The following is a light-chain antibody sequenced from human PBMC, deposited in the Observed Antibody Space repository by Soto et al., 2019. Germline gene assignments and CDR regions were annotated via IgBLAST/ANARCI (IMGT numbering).Light chain of an antibody. CDR2: AAD. CDR1: QSVSNK. J-gene: IGKJ1*01. CDR3: QQYNNWPPWT. Sequence: EVVMRQSPATLSVSPGETATISCRASQSVSNKLAWYQQRPGQAPRLLIYAADTRATGIPDRFSGSGSGREFTLTISSLQSEDFAVYYCQQYNNWPPWTFGQGTKVEVK. V-gene: IGKV3-15*01.